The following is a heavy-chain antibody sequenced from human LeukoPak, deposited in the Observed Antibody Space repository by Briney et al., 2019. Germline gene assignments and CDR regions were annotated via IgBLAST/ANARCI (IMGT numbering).Heavy chain of an antibody. Sequence: SETLSLTCTVPGGSISSSSYYWGWIRQPPGKGLEWIGSIYYSGSTYYNPSLKSRVTISVDTSKNQFSLKLSSVTAADTAVYYCARGGGDYVFDYWGQGTLVTVSS. V-gene: IGHV4-39*07. CDR3: ARGGGDYVFDY. CDR1: GGSISSSSYY. D-gene: IGHD2-21*02. J-gene: IGHJ4*02. CDR2: IYYSGST.